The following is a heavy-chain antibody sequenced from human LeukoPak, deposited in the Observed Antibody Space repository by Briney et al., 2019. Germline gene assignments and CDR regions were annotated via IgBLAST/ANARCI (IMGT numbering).Heavy chain of an antibody. D-gene: IGHD3-10*01. CDR1: GYSIRSGYY. CDR2: IYHSGST. J-gene: IGHJ5*02. CDR3: ARSKVRGVISKDWFDP. Sequence: SETLSLTXTVSGYSIRSGYYWGWIRQPPGKGLEWIGSIYHSGSTYYNPSLKSRVTISVDTSKNQFSLKLSSVTAADTAVYYCARSKVRGVISKDWFDPWGQGTLVTVSS. V-gene: IGHV4-38-2*02.